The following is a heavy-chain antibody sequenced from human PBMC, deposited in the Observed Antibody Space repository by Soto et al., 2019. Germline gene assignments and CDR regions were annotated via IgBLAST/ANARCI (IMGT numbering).Heavy chain of an antibody. J-gene: IGHJ5*02. CDR1: GGSFSGYY. D-gene: IGHD2-21*01. Sequence: PSETLSLTCAVYGGSFSGYYWSWIRQPPGKGLQWIGEINHGGGTNYNPSLKSRVTISVDTSKNQFSLKLTSVTAADTAVYYCARGLSRLLIGDSFAWGQGTLVTVSS. V-gene: IGHV4-34*01. CDR2: INHGGGT. CDR3: ARGLSRLLIGDSFA.